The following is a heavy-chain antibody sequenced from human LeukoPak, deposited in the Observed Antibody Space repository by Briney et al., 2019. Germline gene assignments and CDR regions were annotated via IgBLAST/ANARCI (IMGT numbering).Heavy chain of an antibody. J-gene: IGHJ6*02. Sequence: PPETLSLTCAVYGGSFSGYYWSWIRQPPGKGLEWIGKINHSGSTNYNPSLKSRVTISVDTSKNQFSLKLSSVTAADTAVYYCARALRIAARRALDYYYGMDVWGQGTTVTVSS. CDR2: INHSGST. CDR1: GGSFSGYY. D-gene: IGHD6-6*01. V-gene: IGHV4-34*01. CDR3: ARALRIAARRALDYYYGMDV.